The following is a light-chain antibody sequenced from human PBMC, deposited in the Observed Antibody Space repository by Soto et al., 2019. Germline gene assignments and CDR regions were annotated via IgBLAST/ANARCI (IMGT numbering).Light chain of an antibody. CDR3: QQYNNWPPYT. CDR2: GAS. V-gene: IGKV3-15*01. J-gene: IGKJ2*01. Sequence: EIVMTQSPATLSESPGERVTLSCRASQRIRSSLAWYQQKPGQAPRLLIYGASSRATDIPARFSGSGSGTEFTLTISSLQSEDFAVYYCQQYNNWPPYTFGQGTKLEIK. CDR1: QRIRSS.